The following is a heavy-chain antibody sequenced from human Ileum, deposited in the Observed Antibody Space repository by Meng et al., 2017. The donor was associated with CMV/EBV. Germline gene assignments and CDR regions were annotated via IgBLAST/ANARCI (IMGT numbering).Heavy chain of an antibody. J-gene: IGHJ4*02. CDR1: GGSVNNYY. CDR2: FYSSDTY. V-gene: IGHV4-4*07. D-gene: IGHD1-26*01. Sequence: QVPLQESGPGRVEPSDTLSRPCTVSGGSVNNYYWSCIRQAAGKGLEWIGRFYSSDTYHYHPSLDSRVAMSLDTSKNQFSLNLRSVTAADTATYYCARGPGASTREGFDYWGLGTLVTVSS. CDR3: ARGPGASTREGFDY.